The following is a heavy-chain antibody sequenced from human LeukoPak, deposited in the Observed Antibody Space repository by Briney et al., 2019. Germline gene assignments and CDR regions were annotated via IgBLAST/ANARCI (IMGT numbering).Heavy chain of an antibody. CDR2: IYYSGST. D-gene: IGHD6-19*01. CDR3: ARETEAGPSGSWSGP. V-gene: IGHV4-31*03. J-gene: IGHJ5*02. CDR1: GGSISSGGYY. Sequence: PSQTLSLTCTVSGGSISSGGYYWSWIRQHPRKGLEWIGYIYYSGSTYYNPSLRGRVTISVDTSKNQFSLKLSSVTAADTAVYYCARETEAGPSGSWSGPLGQGNL.